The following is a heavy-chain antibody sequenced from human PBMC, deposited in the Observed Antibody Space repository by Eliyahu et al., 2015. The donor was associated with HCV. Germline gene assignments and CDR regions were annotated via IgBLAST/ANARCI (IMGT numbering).Heavy chain of an antibody. CDR2: ISWNSGSI. D-gene: IGHD1-1*01. Sequence: EVQLVESGGGLVQPGRSLRLSWAASGFTFXDYAMHWVRQAPGKGLEWVSGISWNSGSIGYADSVKGRFTISRDNAKNSLYLQMNSLRAEDTALYYCAKDIIPYNWNDGNFDYWGQGTLVTVSS. V-gene: IGHV3-9*01. CDR1: GFTFXDYA. CDR3: AKDIIPYNWNDGNFDY. J-gene: IGHJ4*02.